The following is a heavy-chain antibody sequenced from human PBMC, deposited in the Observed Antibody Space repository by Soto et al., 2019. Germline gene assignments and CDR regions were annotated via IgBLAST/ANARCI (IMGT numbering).Heavy chain of an antibody. Sequence: QVQLQESGPGLVKPSETLSLTCTVAGGSISSYYWSWIRQPPGKGLEWIGYIYYSGSTHYNPSLKSRVTTSVDTSNNQFSLKLSSVTAADTAVYYCAKEGSKDYYYDYAMDVWGQGTTVTVSS. J-gene: IGHJ6*02. CDR3: AKEGSKDYYYDYAMDV. CDR1: GGSISSYY. V-gene: IGHV4-59*01. CDR2: IYYSGST.